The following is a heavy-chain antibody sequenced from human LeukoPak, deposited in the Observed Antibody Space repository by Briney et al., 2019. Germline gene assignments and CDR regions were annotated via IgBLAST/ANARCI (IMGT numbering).Heavy chain of an antibody. D-gene: IGHD2-15*01. CDR3: ARRFVVALDY. J-gene: IGHJ4*02. CDR2: IYYSGST. Sequence: SVTLSLTCTVSGGSISSYYWSWIRQPPGKGLEWTGYIYYSGSTNYNPSLKSRVTISVDTSKNQFSLKLSSVTAADTAVYYCARRFVVALDYWGQGTLVTVSS. V-gene: IGHV4-59*08. CDR1: GGSISSYY.